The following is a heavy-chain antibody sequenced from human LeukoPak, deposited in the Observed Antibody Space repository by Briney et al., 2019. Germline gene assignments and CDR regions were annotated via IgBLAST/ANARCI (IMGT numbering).Heavy chain of an antibody. CDR3: ARAPDSMITYSDY. Sequence: ASVKVSCKASGYTFTSYDINWVRQATGQGLEWMGWMNPNSGNTGYAQKFQGRVTMTRNTSISTAYMELSSLRSEDTAVYYRARAPDSMITYSDYWGQGTLVPVSS. D-gene: IGHD3-16*01. V-gene: IGHV1-8*01. J-gene: IGHJ4*02. CDR1: GYTFTSYD. CDR2: MNPNSGNT.